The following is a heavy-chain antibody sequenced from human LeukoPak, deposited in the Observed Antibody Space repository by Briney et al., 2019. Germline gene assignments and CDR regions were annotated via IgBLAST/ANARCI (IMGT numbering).Heavy chain of an antibody. CDR1: GGSISSHY. J-gene: IGHJ4*02. Sequence: PSETLSLTCTVSGGSISSHYWSWIRQPPGKGLEWIGYIYYSGSTNYNPSLKSRVTISVDTSKNQFSLKLSSVTAADTAVYYCAREGGYYGSAQIDYWGQGTLVTVSS. CDR2: IYYSGST. D-gene: IGHD3-10*01. V-gene: IGHV4-59*11. CDR3: AREGGYYGSAQIDY.